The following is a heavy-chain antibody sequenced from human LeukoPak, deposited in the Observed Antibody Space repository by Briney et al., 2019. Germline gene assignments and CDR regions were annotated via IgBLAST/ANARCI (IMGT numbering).Heavy chain of an antibody. CDR2: ISSSGSTI. CDR1: GFTFSDYY. V-gene: IGHV3-11*04. D-gene: IGHD1-26*01. CDR3: ARRYGGPYYYYYMDV. Sequence: GSLRLSCAASGFTFSDYYMSWIRQAPGKGLEWVSYISSSGSTIYYADSVKGRFTISRDNTKNSLYLQMNSLRAEDTAVYYCARRYGGPYYYYYMDVWGKGTTVTVSS. J-gene: IGHJ6*03.